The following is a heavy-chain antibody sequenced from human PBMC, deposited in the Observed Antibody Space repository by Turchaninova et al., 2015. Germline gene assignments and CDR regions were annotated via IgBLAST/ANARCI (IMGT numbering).Heavy chain of an antibody. CDR2: FRWSGGRA. Sequence: EVQLLESGGELVQPGGSRRLFCVGSGLTCSNSDVRWGGQATGEVMEWGPGFRWSGGRASSAASVKRRFTLARDNSKTPQCLQMNRLRAEDTAVYYCTKDPLLERWDNCFDPWGQGTLVTVSS. D-gene: IGHD1-1*01. CDR1: GLTCSNSD. V-gene: IGHV3-23*01. J-gene: IGHJ5*02. CDR3: TKDPLLERWDNCFDP.